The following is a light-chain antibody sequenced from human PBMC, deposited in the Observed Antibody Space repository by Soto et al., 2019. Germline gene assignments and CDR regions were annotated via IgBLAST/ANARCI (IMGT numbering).Light chain of an antibody. V-gene: IGKV1-39*01. CDR1: QSITTY. CDR3: QQSYSAPYS. CDR2: AAS. J-gene: IGKJ2*03. Sequence: DIQMTQSPSSLSASVGDRVPITCRASQSITTYLNWYQQKPGKAPKLLIYAASTLQSGVPSGFSGSGSGTDFTLTISSLQPEDFATYYCQQSYSAPYSFGQGTKVDIK.